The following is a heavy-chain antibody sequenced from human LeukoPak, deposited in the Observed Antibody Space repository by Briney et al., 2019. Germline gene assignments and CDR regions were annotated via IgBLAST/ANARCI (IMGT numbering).Heavy chain of an antibody. CDR3: ARRLGYCSGGSCYGYFDY. D-gene: IGHD2-15*01. Sequence: GESLKISCKGSGYSFTSYWIGWVRQMPGKGLEWMGIIYPGDSDTRYSPSFQGQVTISADKSISTAYLQWSSLKASDTAMYYCARRLGYCSGGSCYGYFDYWGQGTLVTVSS. V-gene: IGHV5-51*01. J-gene: IGHJ4*02. CDR2: IYPGDSDT. CDR1: GYSFTSYW.